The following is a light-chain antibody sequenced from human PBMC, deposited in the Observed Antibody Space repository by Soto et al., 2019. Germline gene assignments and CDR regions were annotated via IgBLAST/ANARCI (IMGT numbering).Light chain of an antibody. J-gene: IGKJ1*01. CDR3: QQYNKWPPST. Sequence: EVVLTQSPATLSVSPGERVTLSCRASQSVSSSYFAWYQQKPGQAPRLLIYGASSRATGIPDRFSGSGSGTDFTLTISSLQSEDSAVYYCQQYNKWPPSTFGQGTKVDIK. V-gene: IGKV3D-15*01. CDR1: QSVSSSY. CDR2: GAS.